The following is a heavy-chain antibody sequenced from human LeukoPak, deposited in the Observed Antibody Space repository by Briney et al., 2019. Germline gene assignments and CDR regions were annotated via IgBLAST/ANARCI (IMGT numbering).Heavy chain of an antibody. CDR1: GYTFTSYD. D-gene: IGHD5-18*01. V-gene: IGHV1-8*01. CDR2: MNPNSGNT. Sequence: GASVKVSCKASGYTFTSYDINWVRQATGQGLEWMGWMNPNSGNTGYARKFQGRVTMTRNTSISTAYMELSSLRSEDTAVYYCARVGVDTAMVIYYYYYMDVWGKGTTVTVSS. CDR3: ARVGVDTAMVIYYYYYMDV. J-gene: IGHJ6*03.